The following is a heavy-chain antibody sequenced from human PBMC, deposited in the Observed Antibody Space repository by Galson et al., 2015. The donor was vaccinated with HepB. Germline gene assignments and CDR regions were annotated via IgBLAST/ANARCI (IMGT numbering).Heavy chain of an antibody. V-gene: IGHV3-23*01. CDR3: AKVVDELGYCSGGSCAPPYFDY. Sequence: SLRLSCAASGFTFSSYAMSWVRQAPGKGLEWVSAISGSGGSTYYADSVKGRFTISRDNSKNTLYLQMSSLRAEDTAVYYCAKVVDELGYCSGGSCAPPYFDYWGQGTLVTVSS. D-gene: IGHD2-15*01. J-gene: IGHJ4*02. CDR2: ISGSGGST. CDR1: GFTFSSYA.